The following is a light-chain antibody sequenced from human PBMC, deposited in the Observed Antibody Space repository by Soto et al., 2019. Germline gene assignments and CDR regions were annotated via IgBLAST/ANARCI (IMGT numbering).Light chain of an antibody. Sequence: QPVLTQSPSASASLGASVKLTCTLSSGHSSYAIAWHQQQPEKGPRYLMKLNSDGSHSKGDGIPDRFSGSSSGAERYLSTSSLRSEDEADSYCQAWGTAVVFGGGTKLTVL. CDR3: QAWGTAVV. CDR1: SGHSSYA. CDR2: LNSDGSH. J-gene: IGLJ2*01. V-gene: IGLV4-69*01.